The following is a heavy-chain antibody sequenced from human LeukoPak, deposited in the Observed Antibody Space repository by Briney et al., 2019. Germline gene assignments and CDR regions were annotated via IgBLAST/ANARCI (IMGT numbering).Heavy chain of an antibody. CDR1: GFTVSSNY. J-gene: IGHJ4*02. Sequence: GGSLRLSCAASGFTVSSNYMSWVRQAPGKGLEWVSVIYSGGSTYYADSVKGRFTISRDNSKNTLYLQMNSLRAEDTAVYYCAKDLTYYYDISSSYYGYYFDFWGQGTLVTVSS. V-gene: IGHV3-53*05. CDR3: AKDLTYYYDISSSYYGYYFDF. CDR2: IYSGGST. D-gene: IGHD3-22*01.